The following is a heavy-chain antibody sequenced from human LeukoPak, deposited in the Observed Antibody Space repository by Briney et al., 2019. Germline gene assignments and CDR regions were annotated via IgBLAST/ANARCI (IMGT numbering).Heavy chain of an antibody. CDR2: IIPIFGTA. Sequence: SVKVSCKASGGTFSSYAISWVRQAPGQGLEWMGGIIPIFGTANYAQKFQGRVTITADESTSTAYMELSSLRSEDTAVYYCASRATVTTDRFWFDPWGQGTLVTVSS. CDR1: GGTFSSYA. V-gene: IGHV1-69*13. CDR3: ASRATVTTDRFWFDP. D-gene: IGHD4-11*01. J-gene: IGHJ5*02.